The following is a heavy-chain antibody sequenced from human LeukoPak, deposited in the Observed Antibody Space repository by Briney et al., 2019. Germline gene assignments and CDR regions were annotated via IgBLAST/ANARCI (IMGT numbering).Heavy chain of an antibody. Sequence: GGSLRLSCAASGFTFSSYSMNWVRQAPGKGLEWVSSISSSSSYIYYADSVKGRFTISRDNAKNSLYLQMNSLRAEDTAVYYCARAGNYYGRHTNWFDPWGQGTLVTVSS. D-gene: IGHD3-10*01. CDR3: ARAGNYYGRHTNWFDP. CDR1: GFTFSSYS. V-gene: IGHV3-21*01. CDR2: ISSSSSYI. J-gene: IGHJ5*02.